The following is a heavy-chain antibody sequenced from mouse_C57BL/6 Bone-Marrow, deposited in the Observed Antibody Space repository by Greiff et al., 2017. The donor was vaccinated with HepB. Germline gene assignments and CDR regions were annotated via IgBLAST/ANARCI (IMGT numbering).Heavy chain of an antibody. CDR1: GFTFSSYA. J-gene: IGHJ4*01. D-gene: IGHD2-4*01. V-gene: IGHV5-4*01. CDR2: ISDGGSYT. CDR3: ARVRIRRYYYAMDY. Sequence: DVHLVESGGGLVKPGGSLKLSCAASGFTFSSYAMSWVRQTPEKRLEWVATISDGGSYTYYPDNVKGRFTISRDNAKNNLYLQMSHLKSEDTAMYYCARVRIRRYYYAMDYWGQGTSVTVSS.